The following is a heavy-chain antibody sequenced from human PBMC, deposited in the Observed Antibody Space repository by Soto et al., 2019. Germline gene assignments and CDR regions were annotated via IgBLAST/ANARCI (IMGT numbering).Heavy chain of an antibody. CDR1: GGSISSGGYY. Sequence: PSETLSLTCTVSGGSISSGGYYWSWIRQHPGKGLEWIGYIYYSANTHYNPSLKSRVTISADTSKNQFSLKLSSVTAADTAVYYCARSGGNSYYYGMDVWGQGTTVTV. CDR3: ARSGGNSYYYGMDV. J-gene: IGHJ6*02. CDR2: IYYSANT. V-gene: IGHV4-31*02. D-gene: IGHD3-10*01.